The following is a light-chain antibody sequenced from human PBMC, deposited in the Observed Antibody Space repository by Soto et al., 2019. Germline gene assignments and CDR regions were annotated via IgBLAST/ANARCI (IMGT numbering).Light chain of an antibody. V-gene: IGKV3-15*01. Sequence: EIVMTQSPATLSVSLGERATFSCRASESVRSDLAWYQQKPGQAPRLLIYDASTRAPGIPARFSGSGSGTELTLTISSLQSDDFAVYHCQQYNNWPPTFGHGTQLEIK. CDR2: DAS. CDR1: ESVRSD. CDR3: QQYNNWPPT. J-gene: IGKJ5*01.